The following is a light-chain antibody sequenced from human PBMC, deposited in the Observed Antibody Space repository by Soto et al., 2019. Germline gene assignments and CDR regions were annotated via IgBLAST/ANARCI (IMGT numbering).Light chain of an antibody. CDR1: SSDVGGYNY. Sequence: QSALTQPRSVSGSPGQSVTIACTGTSSDVGGYNYVSWYQHHPGKAPKVMIYDVSKRPSGVPGRFSGSKSGNTASLTISGLQSEDEADYYCCSFAGNYIYVFGTGTKGTVL. V-gene: IGLV2-11*01. CDR2: DVS. J-gene: IGLJ1*01. CDR3: CSFAGNYIYV.